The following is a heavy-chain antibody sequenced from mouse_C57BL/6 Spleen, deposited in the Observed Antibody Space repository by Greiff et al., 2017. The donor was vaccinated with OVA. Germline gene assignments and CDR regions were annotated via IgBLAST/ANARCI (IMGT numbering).Heavy chain of an antibody. CDR1: GYTFTSYW. Sequence: VQLQQPGAELVKPGASVKMSCKASGYTFTSYWITWVKQRPGQGLEWIGDIYPGSGSTNYNEKFKSKATLTVDTSSSTAYMQLSSLTSEDSAVYYCARGGYDYDEYYAMDYWGQGTSVTVSS. V-gene: IGHV1-55*01. J-gene: IGHJ4*01. CDR3: ARGGYDYDEYYAMDY. CDR2: IYPGSGST. D-gene: IGHD2-4*01.